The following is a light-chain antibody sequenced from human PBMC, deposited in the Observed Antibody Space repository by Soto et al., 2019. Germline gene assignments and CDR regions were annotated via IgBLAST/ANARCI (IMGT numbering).Light chain of an antibody. Sequence: EIVLTQSPGTLSLSPGERATLSCRASQSVSSSYLAWYQQKPGQAPRLLIYGASSRATGIPDRFSGSGSGTVFTLTISRLEPEDFAVYYCQQYGRSPPYAFGQGTKLEIK. V-gene: IGKV3-20*01. J-gene: IGKJ2*01. CDR3: QQYGRSPPYA. CDR1: QSVSSSY. CDR2: GAS.